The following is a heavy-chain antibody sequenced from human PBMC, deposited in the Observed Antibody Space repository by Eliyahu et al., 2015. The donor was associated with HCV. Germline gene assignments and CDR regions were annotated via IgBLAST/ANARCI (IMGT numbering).Heavy chain of an antibody. D-gene: IGHD3-16*01. J-gene: IGHJ3*02. V-gene: IGHV3-23*01. CDR3: AKSLVRWAFDI. CDR1: GFTFSNYD. Sequence: EVPLLESGGGLVQPGGSLRLSXAASGFTFSNYDMSWVRQAPGKGLEWVSSTITTGGSTAYADSVKGRFTMSRDNSNSMLYLQMNSLRAEDTAVYYCAKSLVRWAFDIWGQGTMVTVFS. CDR2: TITTGGST.